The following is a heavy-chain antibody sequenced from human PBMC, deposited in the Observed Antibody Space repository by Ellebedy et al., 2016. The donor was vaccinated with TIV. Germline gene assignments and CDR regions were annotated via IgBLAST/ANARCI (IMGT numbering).Heavy chain of an antibody. CDR1: GYTFSNYG. J-gene: IGHJ4*02. CDR3: ARGRWGELSD. Sequence: ASVKVSCXASGYTFSNYGFNWVRQAPGQGLEWMGWISVNNGKTNYAQKVQGRVTMTTDTSTSTAYMDLRSLRSDDTAVYYCARGRWGELSDWGQGTRVTVSS. D-gene: IGHD1-26*01. V-gene: IGHV1-18*01. CDR2: ISVNNGKT.